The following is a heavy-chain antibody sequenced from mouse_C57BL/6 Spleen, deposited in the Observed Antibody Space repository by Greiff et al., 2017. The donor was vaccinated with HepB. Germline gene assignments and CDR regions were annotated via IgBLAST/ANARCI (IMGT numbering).Heavy chain of an antibody. CDR2: IHPNSGST. D-gene: IGHD2-12*01. V-gene: IGHV1-64*01. CDR3: ARLRRFYFDY. Sequence: QVQLQQPGAELVKPGASVKLSCKASGYTFTSYWMQWVKQRPGQGLEWIGMIHPNSGSTNYNEKFKSKATLTVDKSSSTAYMQLSSLTSEDSAVYYCARLRRFYFDYWGQGTTLTVSS. J-gene: IGHJ2*01. CDR1: GYTFTSYW.